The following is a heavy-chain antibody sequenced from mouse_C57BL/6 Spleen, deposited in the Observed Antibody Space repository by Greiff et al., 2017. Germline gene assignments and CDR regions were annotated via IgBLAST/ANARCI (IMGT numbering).Heavy chain of an antibody. CDR3: VRHSNYYAMDY. J-gene: IGHJ4*01. D-gene: IGHD2-5*01. Sequence: EVKLVESGGGLVQPKGSLKLSCAASGFSFNTYAMNWVRQAPGKGLEWVARIRSKSNNYATYYADSVKDRFTISRDDSESMLYLQMNNLRTADTAMGYCVRHSNYYAMDYWGQGTSVTVAS. V-gene: IGHV10-1*01. CDR1: GFSFNTYA. CDR2: IRSKSNNYAT.